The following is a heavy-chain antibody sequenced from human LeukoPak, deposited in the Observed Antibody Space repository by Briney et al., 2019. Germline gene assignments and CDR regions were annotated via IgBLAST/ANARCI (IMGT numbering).Heavy chain of an antibody. CDR3: ARDKGYCTNGVCLGSNWFDP. CDR2: INPNSGGT. D-gene: IGHD2-8*01. V-gene: IGHV1-2*02. CDR1: GYTFTGYY. Sequence: GASVKVSCKASGYTFTGYYMHWVRQAPGQGLEWMGWINPNSGGTNYAQKFKGRVTMTRDTSISTAYMELSRLRSDDTAVYYCARDKGYCTNGVCLGSNWFDPWGQGTLVTVSS. J-gene: IGHJ5*02.